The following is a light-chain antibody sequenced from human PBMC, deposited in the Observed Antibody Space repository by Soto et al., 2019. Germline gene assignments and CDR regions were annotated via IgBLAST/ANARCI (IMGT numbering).Light chain of an antibody. CDR3: QRYGNSQWA. CDR2: RSS. Sequence: TVLTQSPGTLSLSPGERATLSCRASQIVTSNYLAWYQQRPGQSPRLLIYRSSYRATGIPDRVSGSGSGTDFTLTISRLEPEDFAMYYCQRYGNSQWAFGQGTKV. J-gene: IGKJ1*01. V-gene: IGKV3-20*01. CDR1: QIVTSNY.